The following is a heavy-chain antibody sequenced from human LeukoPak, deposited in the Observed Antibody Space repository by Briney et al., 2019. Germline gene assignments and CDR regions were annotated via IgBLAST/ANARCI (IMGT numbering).Heavy chain of an antibody. V-gene: IGHV4-59*01. J-gene: IGHJ4*02. CDR2: IYYSGST. CDR1: GGSISSYY. D-gene: IGHD5-18*01. CDR3: ARGPGGYAYGYYFDY. Sequence: SETLSLTCTVSGGSISSYYWSWIRQPPGKGLEWIGYIYYSGSTNYNPSLKSRVTISVDTSKNQFSLKLSPVTAADTAVYYCARGPGGYAYGYYFDYWGQGALVTVSS.